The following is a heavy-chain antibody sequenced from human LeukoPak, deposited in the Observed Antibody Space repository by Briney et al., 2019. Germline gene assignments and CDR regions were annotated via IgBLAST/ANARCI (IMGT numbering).Heavy chain of an antibody. J-gene: IGHJ4*02. D-gene: IGHD3-22*01. CDR2: IYYSGST. CDR1: GGSISSSSYY. V-gene: IGHV4-39*07. CDR3: ASEAYYYDSSGYYKY. Sequence: PSETLSLTCTVSGGSISSSSYYWGWIRQPPGKGLEWIGSIYYSGSTYYNPSLKSRVTISVDTSKNQFSLKLSSVTAADTAVYYCASEAYYYDSSGYYKYWGQGTLVTVSS.